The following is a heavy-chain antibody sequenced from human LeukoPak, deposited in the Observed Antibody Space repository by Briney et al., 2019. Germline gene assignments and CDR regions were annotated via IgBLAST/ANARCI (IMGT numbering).Heavy chain of an antibody. D-gene: IGHD3-22*01. CDR3: ASRWDSSGYYYDY. CDR1: GGSFSGYY. J-gene: IGHJ4*02. CDR2: INHSGST. V-gene: IGHV4-34*01. Sequence: SETLSLTCAVYGGSFSGYYWSWIRQPPGKGLEWIGEINHSGSTYYNPSLKSRVTISVDTSKNQFSLKLSSVTAADTAVYYCASRWDSSGYYYDYWGQGTLVTVSS.